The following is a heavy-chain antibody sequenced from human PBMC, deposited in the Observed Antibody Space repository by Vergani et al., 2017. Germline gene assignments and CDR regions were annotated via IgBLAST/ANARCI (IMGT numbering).Heavy chain of an antibody. CDR1: GFTFSSYA. CDR3: AKSFIISSIAATGAFDI. V-gene: IGHV3-23*01. J-gene: IGHJ3*02. Sequence: EVQLLESGGGLVQPGGSLRLSCAASGFTFSSYAMSWVRQAPGKGLEWVSAISGSGGSTYYADSVKGRFTISRDNSKNTLYRQMNSLRAEDMAVYYCAKSFIISSIAATGAFDIWGQGTMVTVSS. D-gene: IGHD6-6*01. CDR2: ISGSGGST.